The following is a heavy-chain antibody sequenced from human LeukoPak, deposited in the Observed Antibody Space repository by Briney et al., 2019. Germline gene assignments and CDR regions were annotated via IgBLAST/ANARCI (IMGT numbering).Heavy chain of an antibody. CDR2: IQYDGTIK. D-gene: IGHD6-13*01. Sequence: AGGPMRLSCAACGFTFSSYGKHWVHQAPGRGLVGVSFIQYDGTIKYYADSVKGRFTTSRDNSKNTVYLQMNSVRPDDTAVYYCAKDRMPRKRESWNRIPAAGTQPPDYWGQGTLVTVSS. J-gene: IGHJ4*02. CDR3: AKDRMPRKRESWNRIPAAGTQPPDY. V-gene: IGHV3-30*02. CDR1: GFTFSSYG.